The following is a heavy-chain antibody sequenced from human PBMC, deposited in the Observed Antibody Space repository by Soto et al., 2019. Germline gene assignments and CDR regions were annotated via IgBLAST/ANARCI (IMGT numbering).Heavy chain of an antibody. V-gene: IGHV3-11*01. CDR1: GFTFSDYL. J-gene: IGHJ4*02. D-gene: IGHD3-10*01. Sequence: QVQLLESGGGLVKPGGSLRLSCAASGFTFSDYLMSWIRQSPGKGLEWVSYISTSGGSTYYADSVKCLFTISRENAQNSLYLQMTSIRAEDTAVYYCAREGPMLRGVIKEDYWSQGTLVNVSS. CDR2: ISTSGGST. CDR3: AREGPMLRGVIKEDY.